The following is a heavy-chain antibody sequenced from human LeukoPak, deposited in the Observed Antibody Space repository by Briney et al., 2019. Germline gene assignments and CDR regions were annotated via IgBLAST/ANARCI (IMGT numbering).Heavy chain of an antibody. J-gene: IGHJ5*02. V-gene: IGHV5-51*01. CDR3: ARLASNWFDP. CDR2: IYPGDSET. Sequence: GESLKISCKGSGYSFTNYWIGWVRQMPGKGLEWMGIIYPGDSETRYSPSFQGQVTISADESISTAYLQWSSLKASDTAMYYCARLASNWFDPWGQGTLVTVSS. CDR1: GYSFTNYW.